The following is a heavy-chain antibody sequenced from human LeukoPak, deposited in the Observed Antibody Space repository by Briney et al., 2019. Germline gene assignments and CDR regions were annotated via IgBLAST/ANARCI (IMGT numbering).Heavy chain of an antibody. J-gene: IGHJ3*02. CDR3: ARGPADDAFDI. Sequence: PGGSLRLSCAASGFTFSSYSMNWVRQAPGKGLEWVSSISSSSSYIYYADSMKGRFTISRDNAKNSLYLQMNSLRAEDTAVYYCARGPADDAFDIWGQGTMVTVSS. CDR2: ISSSSSYI. V-gene: IGHV3-21*04. CDR1: GFTFSSYS.